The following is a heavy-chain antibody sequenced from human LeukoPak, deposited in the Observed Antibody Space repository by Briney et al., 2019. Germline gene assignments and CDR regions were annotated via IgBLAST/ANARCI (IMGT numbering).Heavy chain of an antibody. CDR1: GYTFTSYY. CDR3: TRVRLTDAFDI. Sequence: GASVKVSCKASGYTFTSYYMHWVRQAPGQGLEWMGIINPSGGSTSYAQKFQGRVTMTRDTSISTAYMELSRLRSDDTAIFYCTRVRLTDAFDIWGQGTMVTVSS. V-gene: IGHV1-46*01. CDR2: INPSGGST. J-gene: IGHJ3*02.